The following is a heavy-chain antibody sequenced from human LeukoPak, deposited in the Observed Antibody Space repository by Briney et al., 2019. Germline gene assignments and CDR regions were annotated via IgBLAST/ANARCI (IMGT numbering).Heavy chain of an antibody. D-gene: IGHD5-18*01. CDR3: TRDPSVDTAMAVHY. Sequence: GGSLRLSCAASGFTVSSNYMSWVRRAPGKGLEWVGFIRSKAYGGTTEYAASVKGRFTISRDDSKSIAYLQMNSLKTEDTAVYYCTRDPSVDTAMAVHYWGQGTLVTVSS. CDR1: GFTVSSNY. J-gene: IGHJ4*02. V-gene: IGHV3-49*04. CDR2: IRSKAYGGTT.